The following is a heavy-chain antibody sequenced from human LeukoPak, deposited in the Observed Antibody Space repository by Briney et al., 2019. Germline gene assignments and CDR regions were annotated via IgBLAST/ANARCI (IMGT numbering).Heavy chain of an antibody. CDR1: GFXFNSYG. CDR3: AKDHGSGSYPPYYFDY. V-gene: IGHV3-30*18. Sequence: GGSLRLSCAASGFXFNSYGMHWVRQAPGKGLEWVAVISYDGTNKYYAASVKGRITISGDNSKNTLYLQMNDLRAEDTAVYYCAKDHGSGSYPPYYFDYWGQGTLVTVSS. J-gene: IGHJ4*02. CDR2: ISYDGTNK. D-gene: IGHD3-10*01.